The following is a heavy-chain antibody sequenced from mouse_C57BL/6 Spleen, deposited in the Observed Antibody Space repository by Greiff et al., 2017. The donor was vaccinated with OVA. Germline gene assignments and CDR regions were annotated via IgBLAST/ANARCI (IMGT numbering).Heavy chain of an antibody. CDR2: IYPRSGNT. J-gene: IGHJ2*01. D-gene: IGHD1-1*01. Sequence: VQLQQSGAELARPGASVKLSCKASGYTFTSYGISWVKQRTGQGLEWIGEIYPRSGNTYYNEKFKGKATLTADKSSSTAYMELRSLTSEDSAVYFCARLTTESYFDYWGQGTTLTVSS. V-gene: IGHV1-81*01. CDR1: GYTFTSYG. CDR3: ARLTTESYFDY.